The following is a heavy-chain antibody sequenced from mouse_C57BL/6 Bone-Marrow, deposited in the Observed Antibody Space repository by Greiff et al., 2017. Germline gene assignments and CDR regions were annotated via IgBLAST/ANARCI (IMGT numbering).Heavy chain of an antibody. Sequence: VKLQQSGAELVKPGASVKISCKASGYTFTDYYINWVKQRPGQGLEWIGKIGPGSGSTYYNEKFKGKATLTADKSSSTAYMQLSSLTSEDSAVYFCARLGFITTVVEAFAYWGQGTLVTVSA. CDR1: GYTFTDYY. CDR3: ARLGFITTVVEAFAY. V-gene: IGHV1-77*01. CDR2: IGPGSGST. J-gene: IGHJ3*01. D-gene: IGHD1-1*01.